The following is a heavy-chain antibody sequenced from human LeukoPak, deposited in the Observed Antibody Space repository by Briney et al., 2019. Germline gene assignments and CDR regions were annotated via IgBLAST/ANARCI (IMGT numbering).Heavy chain of an antibody. Sequence: TSQTLSLTCAVSGGSISSGGYSCSWIRQPPGKGLEWIGYIYHSGSTYYNPSLKSRVTISVDRSKNQFSLKLSSVTAADTAVYYCARAGSGWYGNFDYWGQGTLVTVSS. D-gene: IGHD6-19*01. CDR3: ARAGSGWYGNFDY. CDR1: GGSISSGGYS. CDR2: IYHSGST. V-gene: IGHV4-30-2*01. J-gene: IGHJ4*02.